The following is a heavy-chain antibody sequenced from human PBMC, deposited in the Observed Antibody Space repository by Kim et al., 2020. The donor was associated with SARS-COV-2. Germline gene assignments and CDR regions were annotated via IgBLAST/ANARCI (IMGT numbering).Heavy chain of an antibody. CDR2: IYQNGNT. J-gene: IGHJ4*02. Sequence: SETLSLTCSVSGGSIITYYWSWIRQSPGKGLEWIGHIYQNGNTNYNPSLESRPTISIDTSKKQFSLKLSSVTTADTAIYYCARVYILTGGIVSWGRGTLVPVFS. CDR1: GGSIITYY. CDR3: ARVYILTGGIVS. D-gene: IGHD3-9*01. V-gene: IGHV4-59*13.